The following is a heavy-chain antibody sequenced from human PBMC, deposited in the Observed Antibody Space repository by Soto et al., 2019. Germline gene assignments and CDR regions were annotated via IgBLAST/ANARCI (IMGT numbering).Heavy chain of an antibody. D-gene: IGHD1-7*01. Sequence: EVQLLGSGGALVQPGGSLRLSCAASGITFSRYAMSWVRQAPGKGLEWVSILSGSGANTYYADSVKGRFTISRDNPKNPLDLQMNSLRADDAAVYDWAHRGGTSYLYGMDVWGRGTTVTVSS. CDR3: AHRGGTSYLYGMDV. CDR2: LSGSGANT. V-gene: IGHV3-23*01. J-gene: IGHJ6*02. CDR1: GITFSRYA.